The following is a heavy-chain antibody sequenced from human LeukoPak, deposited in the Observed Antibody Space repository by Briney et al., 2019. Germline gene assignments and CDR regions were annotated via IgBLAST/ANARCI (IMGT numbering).Heavy chain of an antibody. D-gene: IGHD2-15*01. CDR3: ARYIAVVDWPGTTNYGMDV. CDR1: GFTFSDYC. V-gene: IGHV3-11*01. CDR2: ITSSGLNM. J-gene: IGHJ6*02. Sequence: PGGSLRLSCAASGFTFSDYCMGWTRQAPGKGLEWLSYITSSGLNMYYADSVKGRLTISRDNAKNSVYLQVNSLRAEDTAVYYCARYIAVVDWPGTTNYGMDVWGQGTTVTVSS.